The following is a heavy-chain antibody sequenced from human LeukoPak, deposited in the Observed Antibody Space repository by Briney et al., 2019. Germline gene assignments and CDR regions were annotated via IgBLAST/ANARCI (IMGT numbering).Heavy chain of an antibody. CDR3: ARGVEPLAANTLAY. CDR2: LYSDGNT. CDR1: GFTLITHH. D-gene: IGHD1-14*01. V-gene: IGHV3-53*01. Sequence: AGGSLRLSRAAPGFTLITHHMTWVRQAPGKGLEWVSVLYSDGNTKYADSVQGRFTISRDNSKNTLYLEMNSLSPDDTAVYYCARGVEPLAANTLAYWGQGTLVTVSS. J-gene: IGHJ4*02.